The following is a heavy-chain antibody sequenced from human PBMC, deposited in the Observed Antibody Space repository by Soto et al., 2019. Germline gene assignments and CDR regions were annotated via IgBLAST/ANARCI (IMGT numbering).Heavy chain of an antibody. Sequence: PGGSLRLSCVGSGFTVSSSYMSWVRQAPGKGLEWVSYISSSSSTKYYADSVKGRFTISRDNPKNSLYLQMNSLRDEDTAVYYCARDLGYCVSTSCYLFDPWGQGTLVTVSS. V-gene: IGHV3-48*02. CDR3: ARDLGYCVSTSCYLFDP. J-gene: IGHJ5*02. CDR1: GFTVSSSY. CDR2: ISSSSSTK. D-gene: IGHD2-2*03.